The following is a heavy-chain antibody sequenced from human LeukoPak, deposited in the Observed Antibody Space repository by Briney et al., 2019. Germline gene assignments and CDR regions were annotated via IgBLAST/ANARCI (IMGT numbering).Heavy chain of an antibody. CDR3: ARDGVHYDFWSGYYTAAFDI. D-gene: IGHD3-3*01. V-gene: IGHV3-48*03. Sequence: GGSLRLSCAASGFTFSSYEMNWVRQAPGKGLEWVSCISSSGSTIYYADSVKGRFTISRDNAKNSLYLQMNSLRAEDTAVYYCARDGVHYDFWSGYYTAAFDIWGQGTMVTVSS. J-gene: IGHJ3*02. CDR2: ISSSGSTI. CDR1: GFTFSSYE.